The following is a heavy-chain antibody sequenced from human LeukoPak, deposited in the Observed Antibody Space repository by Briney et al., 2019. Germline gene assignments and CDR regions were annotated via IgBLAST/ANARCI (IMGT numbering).Heavy chain of an antibody. CDR1: GFTFSSYA. Sequence: GGSLRLSCAASGFTFSSYAMSWVRPAPGKGLEWVSAISGSGGSTYYADSVKGRFTISRDNSKNTLYLQMNSLRAEDTAVYYCASLKVTAIHLRDDYWGQGTLVTVSS. V-gene: IGHV3-23*01. CDR3: ASLKVTAIHLRDDY. J-gene: IGHJ4*02. D-gene: IGHD2-21*02. CDR2: ISGSGGST.